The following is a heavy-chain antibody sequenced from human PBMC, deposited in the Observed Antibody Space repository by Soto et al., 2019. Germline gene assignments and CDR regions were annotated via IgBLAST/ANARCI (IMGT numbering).Heavy chain of an antibody. V-gene: IGHV3-23*01. CDR3: AKGLYSGSYFDY. CDR2: ISGSGGST. Sequence: EVQLLESGGGLVQPGGSLRLSCAASGFTFSSYGMTWVRQAPGKGLEWVSTISGSGGSTYYADSVKGQFTISRDNSKNTLYLQMNSLRAEDTAVYYCAKGLYSGSYFDYWGQGTLVIVSS. D-gene: IGHD1-26*01. J-gene: IGHJ4*02. CDR1: GFTFSSYG.